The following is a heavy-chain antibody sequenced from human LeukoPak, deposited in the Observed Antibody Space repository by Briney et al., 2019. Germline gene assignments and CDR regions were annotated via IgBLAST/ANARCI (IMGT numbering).Heavy chain of an antibody. J-gene: IGHJ6*02. CDR3: AREPVVTAIHRYYYGMDV. Sequence: SVKVSCKASGGTFSSYAISWVRQAPGQGLEWMGGIIPIFGTANYAQKLQGRVTITADESTSTAYMELSSLRSEDTAVYYCAREPVVTAIHRYYYGMDVWGQGTTVTVSS. D-gene: IGHD2-21*02. CDR1: GGTFSSYA. CDR2: IIPIFGTA. V-gene: IGHV1-69*13.